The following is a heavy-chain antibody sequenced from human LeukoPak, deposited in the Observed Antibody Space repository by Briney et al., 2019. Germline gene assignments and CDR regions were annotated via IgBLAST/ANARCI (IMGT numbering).Heavy chain of an antibody. CDR1: GYTFTSYG. CDR3: ARDRAMIVVAPYDY. CDR2: ISAYNGNT. Sequence: ASVKVSCKASGYTFTSYGISWVRQAPGQGLEWMGWISAYNGNTNYAQKLQGRVTMTTDTSTSTAYMELRSLRSDDTAVYYCARDRAMIVVAPYDYWGQGTLVTVSS. D-gene: IGHD3-22*01. J-gene: IGHJ4*02. V-gene: IGHV1-18*01.